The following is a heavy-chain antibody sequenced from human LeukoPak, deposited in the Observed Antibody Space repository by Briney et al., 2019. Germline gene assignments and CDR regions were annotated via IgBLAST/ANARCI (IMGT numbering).Heavy chain of an antibody. CDR2: IGYEGSNK. D-gene: IGHD3-10*01. J-gene: IGHJ4*02. CDR1: GSTLRSFG. V-gene: IGHV3-33*01. Sequence: GGPLGLSFEAPGSTLRSFGMTGFGRVPGRGRGGVAVIGYEGSNKYYADSVKGRFTISRDNSKNTLYLQMNSLRAEDTAVYYCARDRPELLWFGELKYYFDYWGQGTLVTVSS. CDR3: ARDRPELLWFGELKYYFDY.